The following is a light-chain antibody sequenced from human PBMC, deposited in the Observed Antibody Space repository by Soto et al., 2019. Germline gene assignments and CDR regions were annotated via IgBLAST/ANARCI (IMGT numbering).Light chain of an antibody. CDR1: QSISSK. J-gene: IGKJ5*01. Sequence: EIVMTQSPATLSVSPGERATLSCRASQSISSKLGWYQQRPGQDPRLLIYGASTRATGIPARFSGSGSGTEFTLTISSLQSEDSAVYYCQQYNSWTTITFGQGKRLEIK. CDR3: QQYNSWTTIT. CDR2: GAS. V-gene: IGKV3-15*01.